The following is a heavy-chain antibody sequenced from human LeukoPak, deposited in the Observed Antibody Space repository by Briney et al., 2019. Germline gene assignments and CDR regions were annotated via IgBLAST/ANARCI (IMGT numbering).Heavy chain of an antibody. CDR1: SGSISSYY. CDR3: ARNLWFGESSDAFYI. J-gene: IGHJ3*02. V-gene: IGHV4-59*01. Sequence: ETLSLTCTVSSGSISSYYWSWIRQPPGKGLEWIGNIHYSGNTNYNPSLKSRVSISVDKSKNQFSLKLSSVTAADTAVYYCARNLWFGESSDAFYIWGQGTMVTVSS. CDR2: IHYSGNT. D-gene: IGHD3-10*01.